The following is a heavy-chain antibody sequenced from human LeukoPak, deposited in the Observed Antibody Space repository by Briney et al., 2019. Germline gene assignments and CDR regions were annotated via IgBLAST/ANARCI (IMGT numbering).Heavy chain of an antibody. J-gene: IGHJ6*02. CDR3: ARDQAGLRLKEYRYSCGMDV. V-gene: IGHV1-2*02. CDR1: GYTLTGYH. Sequence: ASVKVSCKASGYTLTGYHMHWVRQAPGQGLEWRGWIHPNTGATHYAQKFQGSVTMNRDTSISTAYIDLSRLRSDDTAVYSCARDQAGLRLKEYRYSCGMDVWGQGTTVTVSS. D-gene: IGHD2/OR15-2a*01. CDR2: IHPNTGAT.